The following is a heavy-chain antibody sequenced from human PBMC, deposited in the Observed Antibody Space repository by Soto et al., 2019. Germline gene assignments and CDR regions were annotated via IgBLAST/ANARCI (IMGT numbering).Heavy chain of an antibody. CDR1: GYTFTSYG. D-gene: IGHD2-15*01. Sequence: QVQLVQSGAEVKKPGASVKVSCKASGYTFTSYGISWVRQAPGQGLEWMGWISAYNGNTNYAQKLQGRVTMTTDTSTSTAYMERRSLRSDDTAVYYCARDLVDIVVVVAADYYYYMDVWGKGTTVTVSS. J-gene: IGHJ6*03. CDR2: ISAYNGNT. CDR3: ARDLVDIVVVVAADYYYYMDV. V-gene: IGHV1-18*01.